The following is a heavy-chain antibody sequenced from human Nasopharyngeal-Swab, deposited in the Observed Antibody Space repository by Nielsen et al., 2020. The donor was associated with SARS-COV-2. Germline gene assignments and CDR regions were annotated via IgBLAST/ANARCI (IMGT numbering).Heavy chain of an antibody. CDR3: ASNPLYCGSTSCYHDAFDI. J-gene: IGHJ3*02. D-gene: IGHD2-2*01. CDR2: ISAYNGNT. CDR1: GYTFTSYG. Sequence: ASVKVSCKASGYTFTSYGISWVRQAPEQGLEWMGWISAYNGNTNYAQKLQGRVTMTTDTSTSTAYMELRSLRSDDTAVYYCASNPLYCGSTSCYHDAFDIWGQGTMVTVSS. V-gene: IGHV1-18*01.